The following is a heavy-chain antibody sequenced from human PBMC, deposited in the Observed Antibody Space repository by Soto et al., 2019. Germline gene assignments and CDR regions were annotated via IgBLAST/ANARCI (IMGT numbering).Heavy chain of an antibody. CDR1: GYSFTSYW. CDR2: IYPGDSDT. D-gene: IGHD2-15*01. Sequence: GESLKISCKGSGYSFTSYWIGWVRQMPGKGLEWMGIIYPGDSDTSYSPSFQGEVTISADKSISTAYLQWSSRKASSTAMYYCAGGHCSGGSCFSTAEYFELWGQGTLVTVSS. J-gene: IGHJ1*01. CDR3: AGGHCSGGSCFSTAEYFEL. V-gene: IGHV5-51*01.